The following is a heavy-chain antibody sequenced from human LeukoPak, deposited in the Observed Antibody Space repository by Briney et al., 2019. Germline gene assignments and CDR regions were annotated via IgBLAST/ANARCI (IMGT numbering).Heavy chain of an antibody. CDR3: AKVQGTTYYYDSSGYYYFDY. CDR1: GFTLSSYA. V-gene: IGHV3-23*01. J-gene: IGHJ4*02. Sequence: PGGSLRLSCAASGFTLSSYAMSWVRQAPGKGLEWVSAISGSGGSTYYADSVKGRFTISRDNSKNTLYLQMNSLRAEDTAVYYCAKVQGTTYYYDSSGYYYFDYWGQGTLVTVSS. CDR2: ISGSGGST. D-gene: IGHD3-22*01.